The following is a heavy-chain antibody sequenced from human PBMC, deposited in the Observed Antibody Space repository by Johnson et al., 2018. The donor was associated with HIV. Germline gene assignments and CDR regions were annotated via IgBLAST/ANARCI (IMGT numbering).Heavy chain of an antibody. V-gene: IGHV3-30-3*01. CDR1: GFTFRSYA. D-gene: IGHD3-16*01. CDR3: AREVYAHDAFDI. J-gene: IGHJ3*02. Sequence: VQLVESGGGVVQPGRSLRLSCAASGFTFRSYAIHWVRQAPGKGLEWVALTSYDGSNKYYADSVKGRFTISRDNSKTTLYLQMNSLRPEDTAVYYCAREVYAHDAFDIWGQGTMVTVSS. CDR2: TSYDGSNK.